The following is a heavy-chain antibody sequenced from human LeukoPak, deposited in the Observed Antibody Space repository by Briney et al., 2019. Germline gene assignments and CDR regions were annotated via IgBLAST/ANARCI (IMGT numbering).Heavy chain of an antibody. D-gene: IGHD3-3*01. CDR1: GGTFSSYA. CDR2: IIPIFGIA. Sequence: SVKVSCKASGGTFSSYAISWVRQAPGQGLEWMGRIIPIFGIANYAQKFQGRVTITADKSTSTAYMELSSLRSEDTAVYYCARDLTFEKRRFTYFDYWGQGTLVTVSS. CDR3: ARDLTFEKRRFTYFDY. V-gene: IGHV1-69*04. J-gene: IGHJ4*02.